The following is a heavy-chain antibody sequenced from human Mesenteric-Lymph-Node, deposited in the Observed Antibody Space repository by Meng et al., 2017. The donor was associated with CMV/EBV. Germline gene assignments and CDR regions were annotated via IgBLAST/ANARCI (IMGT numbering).Heavy chain of an antibody. D-gene: IGHD6-13*01. CDR1: GGSISNGGYY. Sequence: SETLSLTCTVSGGSISNGGYYWSWLRQHPGKGLEWIGYIYYSGSTYYNPSLKSRVTISVDTSKNQFSLKLSSVTAADTAVYYCAREAAAAGRRFDPWGQGTLVTVSS. CDR3: AREAAAAGRRFDP. CDR2: IYYSGST. J-gene: IGHJ5*02. V-gene: IGHV4-31*03.